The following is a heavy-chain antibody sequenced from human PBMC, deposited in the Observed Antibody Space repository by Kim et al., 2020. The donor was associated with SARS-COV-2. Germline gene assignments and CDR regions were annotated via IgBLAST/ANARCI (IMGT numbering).Heavy chain of an antibody. V-gene: IGHV6-1*01. CDR2: WYN. D-gene: IGHD2-21*01. J-gene: IGHJ4*02. Sequence: WYNDYAVSVKSRTSINPDTSKNQFSQQLNSVTPEDTAVYYCARGVMDFDYWGQGSLVTVSS. CDR3: ARGVMDFDY.